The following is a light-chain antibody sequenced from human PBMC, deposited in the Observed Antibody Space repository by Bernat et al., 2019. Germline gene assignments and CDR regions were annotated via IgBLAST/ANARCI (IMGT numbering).Light chain of an antibody. J-gene: IGKJ1*01. V-gene: IGKV1-39*01. Sequence: DVQMIQSPSPLSASVGDRVTISCRASQGIRTYLNWYQQRPGKAPKLLIHGASTLQSGVPARFSGSGSGIDFTLTISPLQSEDFATYYCQQSFSTPWTFGRGTLVEI. CDR1: QGIRTY. CDR2: GAS. CDR3: QQSFSTPWT.